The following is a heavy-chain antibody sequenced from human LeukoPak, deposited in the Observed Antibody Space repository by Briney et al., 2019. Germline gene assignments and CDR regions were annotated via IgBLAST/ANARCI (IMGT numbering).Heavy chain of an antibody. CDR3: ARGLKARYYYGSGSYASGRYYFDY. J-gene: IGHJ4*02. Sequence: SETLSLTCAVYGGSFSGYYWSWIRQPPGKGLEWIGEINHSGSTNYNPSLKSRVTISVDTSKNQFSLTLSSVTAADTAVYYCARGLKARYYYGSGSYASGRYYFDYWGQGTLVTVSS. CDR2: INHSGST. CDR1: GGSFSGYY. D-gene: IGHD3-10*01. V-gene: IGHV4-34*01.